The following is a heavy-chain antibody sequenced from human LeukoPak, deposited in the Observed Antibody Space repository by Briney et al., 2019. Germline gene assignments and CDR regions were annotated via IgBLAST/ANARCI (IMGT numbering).Heavy chain of an antibody. Sequence: GGSLRLSCGASGFIFKSYGMHWVRQTPGKGLEWVAYVRYDGSTEYYADSVRGRFTISRDNSNNTLYLQMFSLRPDDTALSYRATAPPIHDSSWHYFDLWGQGTLVTVSS. J-gene: IGHJ4*02. CDR3: ATAPPIHDSSWHYFDL. CDR2: VRYDGSTE. V-gene: IGHV3-30*02. CDR1: GFIFKSYG. D-gene: IGHD6-13*01.